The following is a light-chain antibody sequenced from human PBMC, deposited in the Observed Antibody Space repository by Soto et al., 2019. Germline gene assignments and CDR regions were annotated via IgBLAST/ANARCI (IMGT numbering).Light chain of an antibody. CDR1: QSVSSN. Sequence: EIVMTQSPAPPSVSPGERATLFCMASQSVSSNLAWYQQKPGQAPRLLIYGASSRATGIPDRFSGSGSGTEFTLTISSLQSEDFAVYYCQQYNNWPPWTFGQGTKVDI. CDR2: GAS. J-gene: IGKJ1*01. V-gene: IGKV3D-15*01. CDR3: QQYNNWPPWT.